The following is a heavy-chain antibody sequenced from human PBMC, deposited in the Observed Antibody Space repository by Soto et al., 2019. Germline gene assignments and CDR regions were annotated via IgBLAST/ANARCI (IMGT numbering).Heavy chain of an antibody. V-gene: IGHV4-34*01. CDR3: ASYHYYDFWIGSRHYMDA. Sequence: QVHLEQWGAGLLKPSETLSLTCAVYGGSLSGYFWSWVRQPPGKGLEWIGEINHSGSTNYNPSLKGRVPISADTSKHQFSLRLSSVTAADSGIYYCASYHYYDFWIGSRHYMDAWGRGTTVTVSS. D-gene: IGHD3-3*01. CDR2: INHSGST. CDR1: GGSLSGYF. J-gene: IGHJ6*03.